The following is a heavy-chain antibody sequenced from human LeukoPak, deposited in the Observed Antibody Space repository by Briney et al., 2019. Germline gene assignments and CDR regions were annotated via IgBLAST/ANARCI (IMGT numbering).Heavy chain of an antibody. D-gene: IGHD2-15*01. V-gene: IGHV3-21*01. J-gene: IGHJ3*02. CDR2: ISSSSSYI. Sequence: PGGSLRLSCAASGFTFSSYSMNWVRQAPGKGLEWVSSISSSSSYIYYADSVKGRFTISRDNAKNSLYLQMNSLRAEDTAVYYCARDPPPIVVVVAATSTDAFDIWGQGTMVTVSS. CDR1: GFTFSSYS. CDR3: ARDPPPIVVVVAATSTDAFDI.